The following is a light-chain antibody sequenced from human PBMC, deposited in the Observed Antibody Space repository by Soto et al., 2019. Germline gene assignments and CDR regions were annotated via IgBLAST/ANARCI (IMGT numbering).Light chain of an antibody. Sequence: QSVLTQPASVSGSPGQSITISCTGTSSDVGGYNYVSWYQQLPGTAPKLLIYSNNQRPSGVPDRFSGSKSGTSASLAISGLQSEDEADYYCAAWDDSLNGRVFGTGTKLTVL. CDR3: AAWDDSLNGRV. V-gene: IGLV1-44*01. J-gene: IGLJ1*01. CDR1: SSDVGGYNY. CDR2: SNN.